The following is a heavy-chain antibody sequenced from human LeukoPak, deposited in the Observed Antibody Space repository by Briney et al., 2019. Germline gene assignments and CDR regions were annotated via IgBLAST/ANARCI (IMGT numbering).Heavy chain of an antibody. CDR1: GFTFSSYA. CDR3: ARVTLSAFDI. J-gene: IGHJ3*02. Sequence: PGGSLRLSCAASGFTFSSYAMSWVRQAPGKGLEWVSAISGSGGSAYYADSVKGRFSISRDNAKNTLYLQMNSLRAEDTAVYYCARVTLSAFDIWGQGTMVTVSS. CDR2: ISGSGGSA. D-gene: IGHD3-10*01. V-gene: IGHV3-23*01.